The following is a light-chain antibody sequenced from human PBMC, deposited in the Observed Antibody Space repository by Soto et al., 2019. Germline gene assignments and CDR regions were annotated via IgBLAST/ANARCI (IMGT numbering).Light chain of an antibody. CDR1: QSVSSF. CDR3: QQRSNWPLT. CDR2: DAS. V-gene: IGKV3-11*01. J-gene: IGKJ4*01. Sequence: EIVLTQSPATLSLSPGKRATLSCRASQSVSSFLAWYQQKPGQAPRLLIYDASNRATGIPARFSGSGSGTDFTLTISSLEPEDFAVFYCQQRSNWPLTFGGGTKVEIK.